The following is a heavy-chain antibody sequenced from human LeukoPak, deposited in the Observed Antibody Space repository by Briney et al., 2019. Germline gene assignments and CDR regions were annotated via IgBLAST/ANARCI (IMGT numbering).Heavy chain of an antibody. CDR1: GFTFSSYG. D-gene: IGHD6-19*01. V-gene: IGHV3-33*01. Sequence: GRSLRLSCAASGFTFSSYGMHWVRQAPGKGLEWVAVIWYDGSNKYYADSVKGRFTISRDNSKNTLYLQMNSLRAEDTAVYYCARDQGIAVAGTDRIYYYYYGMDVWGKGPTVTVSS. J-gene: IGHJ6*04. CDR3: ARDQGIAVAGTDRIYYYYYGMDV. CDR2: IWYDGSNK.